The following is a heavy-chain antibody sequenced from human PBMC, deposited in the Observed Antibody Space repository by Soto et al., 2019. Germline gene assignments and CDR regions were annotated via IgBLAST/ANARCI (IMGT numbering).Heavy chain of an antibody. D-gene: IGHD6-25*01. CDR3: ARVFSSGSGWMYYFDF. CDR2: IFHTGGT. V-gene: IGHV4-4*02. Sequence: QVQLQESGPGLVKPSETLSLTCTVSSDSIAGENWWSWVRQPPGMGLEWIGEIFHTGGTNYNPSLKGLVTMEVDKSKNQFSLKLISATAADTAVYYCARVFSSGSGWMYYFDFWGQGTLVSVSS. J-gene: IGHJ4*02. CDR1: SDSIAGENW.